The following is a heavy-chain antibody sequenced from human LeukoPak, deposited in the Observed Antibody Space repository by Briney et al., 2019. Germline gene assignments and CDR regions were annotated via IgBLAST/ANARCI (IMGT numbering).Heavy chain of an antibody. CDR1: GFTFSSYS. J-gene: IGHJ4*02. D-gene: IGHD1-7*01. Sequence: GGSLRLSCAASGFTFSSYSMNWVRQAPGKGLEWVSSITSSSTYIYYADFVKGRFTISRDNAKNSLYLQMSSPRVEDTALYHCARKGLGGELGGFDSWGQGTLVTVSS. CDR2: ITSSSTYI. CDR3: ARKGLGGELGGFDS. V-gene: IGHV3-21*04.